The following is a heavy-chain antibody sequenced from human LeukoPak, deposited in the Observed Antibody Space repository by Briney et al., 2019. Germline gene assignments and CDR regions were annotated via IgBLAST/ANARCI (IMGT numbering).Heavy chain of an antibody. D-gene: IGHD2-2*01. J-gene: IGHJ6*02. CDR1: GFTFSSYS. CDR2: ISSSSSTI. CDR3: ARVKCSSTSCYNYGMDV. V-gene: IGHV3-48*01. Sequence: PGGSLRLSCAASGFTFSSYSMNWVRQAPGKGLEWVSYISSSSSTIYYADSVKGRFTISRDNAKNSLYLQMNSLRAEDTAVYYCARVKCSSTSCYNYGMDVWGQGTTVTVSS.